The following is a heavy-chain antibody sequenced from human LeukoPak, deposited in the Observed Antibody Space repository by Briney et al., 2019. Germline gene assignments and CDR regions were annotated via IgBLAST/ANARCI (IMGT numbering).Heavy chain of an antibody. J-gene: IGHJ5*02. CDR3: AKDLRALTGYYTPWFDP. CDR2: ISYDGSNK. Sequence: GGSLRLSCAASGFTFSSYSMNWVRQAPGKGLEWVAVISYDGSNKYYADSVKGRFTISRDNSKNTLYLQMNSLRAEDTAVYYCAKDLRALTGYYTPWFDPWGQGTLVTVSS. V-gene: IGHV3-30*18. D-gene: IGHD3-9*01. CDR1: GFTFSSYS.